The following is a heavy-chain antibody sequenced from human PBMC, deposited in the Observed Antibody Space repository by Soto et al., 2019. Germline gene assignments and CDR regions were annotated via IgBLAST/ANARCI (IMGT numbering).Heavy chain of an antibody. V-gene: IGHV1-3*01. CDR1: GYTFTSYA. J-gene: IGHJ4*02. Sequence: QVQLVQSGAEVKKPGASVKVSCKASGYTFTSYAMHWVRQAPGQRLEWMGWINAGNGNTKYSQKFQGRVTITRDTSXXXAXXXXXXXXXXXXXVYXXAXXXGGPDGPGDYWGQGTLVTVSS. CDR3: AXXXGGPDGPGDY. D-gene: IGHD2-8*01. CDR2: INAGNGNT.